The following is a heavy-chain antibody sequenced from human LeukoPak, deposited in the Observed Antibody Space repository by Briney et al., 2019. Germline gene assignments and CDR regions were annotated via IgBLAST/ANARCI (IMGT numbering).Heavy chain of an antibody. J-gene: IGHJ4*02. D-gene: IGHD3-10*01. V-gene: IGHV1-2*02. CDR2: INPNSGGT. CDR3: AGASGSPYYFDY. CDR1: GYTFTGYY. Sequence: ASVKVSCKASGYTFTGYYMHWVRQAPGQGLEWMGWINPNSGGTNYAQKFQGRVTMTRDTSISTAYMELSRLRSDDTAVYYCAGASGSPYYFDYWRQGTLVTVSS.